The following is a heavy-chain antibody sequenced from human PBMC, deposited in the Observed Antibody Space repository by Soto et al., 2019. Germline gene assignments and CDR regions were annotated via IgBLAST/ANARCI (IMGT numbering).Heavy chain of an antibody. J-gene: IGHJ4*02. Sequence: QPGGSLRLSCAASGFTVSSNYMSWVRQAPGKGLEWVSVSGSGGSTYYADSVKGRFTISRDNSKNTLYLQMNSLRAEDTAVYYCAKPPSTTGTYDYWGQGTLVTVSS. CDR1: GFTVSSNY. CDR2: SGSGGST. D-gene: IGHD1-1*01. CDR3: AKPPSTTGTYDY. V-gene: IGHV3-53*01.